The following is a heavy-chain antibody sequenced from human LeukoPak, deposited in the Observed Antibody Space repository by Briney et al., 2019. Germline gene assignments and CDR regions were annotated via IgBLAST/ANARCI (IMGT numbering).Heavy chain of an antibody. CDR1: GVSISSYY. CDR3: AKSGGYGLIDY. D-gene: IGHD1-26*01. J-gene: IGHJ4*02. Sequence: PSETLSLTCTVSGVSISSYYWSWIRQSPGEKLEWIGYVFYTESTRYNPSLQSRVTMSIDTSKNQFSLKLDSVTAADTAMYYCAKSGGYGLIDYWGQGTRVTVSS. CDR2: VFYTEST. V-gene: IGHV4-59*08.